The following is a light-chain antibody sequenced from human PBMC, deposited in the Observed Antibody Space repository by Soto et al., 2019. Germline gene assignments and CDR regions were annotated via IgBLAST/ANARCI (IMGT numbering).Light chain of an antibody. Sequence: EIVLTQSPATLSLSPGDRATLSCRASQSVSSYLAWYQQKPGQAPRLLIHVASNSATGIPARFSASGSGTYFSLTISSLETEDFAVYYCQQRSSWSLTFGRGTNVEIK. J-gene: IGKJ4*01. CDR3: QQRSSWSLT. CDR2: VAS. V-gene: IGKV3-11*01. CDR1: QSVSSY.